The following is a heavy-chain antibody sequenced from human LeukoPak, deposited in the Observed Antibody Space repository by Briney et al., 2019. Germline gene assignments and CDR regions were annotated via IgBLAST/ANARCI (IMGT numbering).Heavy chain of an antibody. CDR1: GFTFSSYS. CDR2: VSGSGGST. V-gene: IGHV3-23*01. J-gene: IGHJ4*02. Sequence: GGSLRLSCAASGFTFSSYSMNWVRQAPGKGLEWVSAVSGSGGSTYYADSVKGRFTISRDNSKNTLYLQMNSLRAEDPAVYYCAKVRHYDSSGYFDYWGQGTLVTGSS. CDR3: AKVRHYDSSGYFDY. D-gene: IGHD3-22*01.